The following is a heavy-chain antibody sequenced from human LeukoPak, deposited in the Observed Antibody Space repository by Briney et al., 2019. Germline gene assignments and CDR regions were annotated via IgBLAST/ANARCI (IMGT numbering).Heavy chain of an antibody. D-gene: IGHD6-6*01. J-gene: IGHJ4*02. CDR3: ARNQHSSSNGDFDY. CDR1: GGSFSGYY. Sequence: SETLSLTCAVYGGSFSGYYWSWIRQPPGKGLEWIGSIYHSGSTYYNPSLKSRVTISVDTSKNQFSLKLSSVTAADTAVYYCARNQHSSSNGDFDYWGQGTLVTVSS. V-gene: IGHV4-34*01. CDR2: IYHSGST.